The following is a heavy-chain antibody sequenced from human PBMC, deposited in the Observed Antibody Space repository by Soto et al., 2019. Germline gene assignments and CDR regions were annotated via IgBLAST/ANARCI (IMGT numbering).Heavy chain of an antibody. CDR2: INSDGSTT. CDR3: AWFGSGVIF. V-gene: IGHV3-74*01. Sequence: EVQLVESGGGLVQPGGSLRLSCAASGFTLSSYWMHWVRQAPGKGVMWVSRINSDGSTTTYVDSVKGRFTISRDNAKNMLDLQMNSLRAEYTAVYYCAWFGSGVIFWGQGALVTVSS. D-gene: IGHD3-10*01. J-gene: IGHJ4*02. CDR1: GFTLSSYW.